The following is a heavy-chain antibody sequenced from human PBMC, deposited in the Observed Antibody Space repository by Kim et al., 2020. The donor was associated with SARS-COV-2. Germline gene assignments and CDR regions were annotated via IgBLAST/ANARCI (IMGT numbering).Heavy chain of an antibody. D-gene: IGHD3-16*01. CDR2: IYYTGSA. CDR1: DGSVSDYF. V-gene: IGHV4-59*02. CDR3: ARLANWGQKDPRFKWYFDP. J-gene: IGHJ2*01. Sequence: SETLSLTCTVSDGSVSDYFWSWLRQSPGKGLEWIGYIYYTGSANYNPSLRSRVAMSVDRSRNHFSLRLNSVTTADTAVYYCARLANWGQKDPRFKWYFDPWGRGTLVTVSS.